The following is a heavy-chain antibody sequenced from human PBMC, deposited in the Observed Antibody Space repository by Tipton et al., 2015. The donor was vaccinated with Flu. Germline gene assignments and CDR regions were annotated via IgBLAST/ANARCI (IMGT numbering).Heavy chain of an antibody. Sequence: TLSLTCAVYGGSFSGYYWSWIRQPPGKGLEWIGEINHSGSTNYNPSLKSRVTISVDASKNQVSLKLSSVTAADTAVYYCARERFYDVDLLDWYVDLWGRGTLVTVSS. J-gene: IGHJ2*01. CDR1: GGSFSGYY. CDR2: INHSGST. D-gene: IGHD2/OR15-2a*01. V-gene: IGHV4-34*01. CDR3: ARERFYDVDLLDWYVDL.